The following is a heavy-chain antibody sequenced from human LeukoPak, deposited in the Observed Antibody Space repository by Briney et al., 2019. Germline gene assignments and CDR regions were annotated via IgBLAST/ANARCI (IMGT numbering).Heavy chain of an antibody. Sequence: SVKVSCKASGGTFSSYAISWVRQAPGQGLERMGGIIPIFGTANYAQKFQGRVTITTDESTSTAYMELSSLRSEDTAVYYCASPIVATIPSLDYWGQGTLVTVSS. CDR1: GGTFSSYA. D-gene: IGHD5-12*01. CDR3: ASPIVATIPSLDY. CDR2: IIPIFGTA. J-gene: IGHJ4*02. V-gene: IGHV1-69*05.